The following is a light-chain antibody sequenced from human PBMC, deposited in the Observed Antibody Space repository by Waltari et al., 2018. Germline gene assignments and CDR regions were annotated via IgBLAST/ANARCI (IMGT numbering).Light chain of an antibody. CDR1: PSVTS. V-gene: IGKV3-15*01. Sequence: DIVMTQSPATLSVSPGEGATLSCRASPSVTSLAWYQQKPGQAPRLLIYGASTRATGIPARFSGSGSGTEFTLTISSLQSEDLAVYYCQQYNKGLDTFGQGTKLEIK. CDR3: QQYNKGLDT. J-gene: IGKJ2*01. CDR2: GAS.